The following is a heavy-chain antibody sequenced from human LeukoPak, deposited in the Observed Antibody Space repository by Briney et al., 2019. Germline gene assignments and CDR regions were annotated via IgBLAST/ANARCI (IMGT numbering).Heavy chain of an antibody. J-gene: IGHJ2*01. Sequence: GSLRLSCAASGFTFSSYSMNWVRQAPGKGLEWIGEINHSGSTNYNPSLKSRVTISVDTSKNQFSLKLSSVTAADTAVYYCARLGYCSSTSCYYWYFDLWGRGTLVTVSS. CDR3: ARLGYCSSTSCYYWYFDL. CDR2: INHSGST. V-gene: IGHV4-34*01. CDR1: GFTFSSYS. D-gene: IGHD2-2*01.